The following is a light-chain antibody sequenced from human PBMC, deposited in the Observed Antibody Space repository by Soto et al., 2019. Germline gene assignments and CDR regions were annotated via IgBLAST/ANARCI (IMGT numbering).Light chain of an antibody. Sequence: DIQMTQSPATLSASVGDRVTITCGASQTISSWLAWYQQKPGKAPKLLIYKASTLKSGVPSRFSGSGYGTEFNLTISSPQPDDFATYYCQHYNSYSEAFGQGTKVDIK. V-gene: IGKV1-5*03. CDR1: QTISSW. J-gene: IGKJ1*01. CDR3: QHYNSYSEA. CDR2: KAS.